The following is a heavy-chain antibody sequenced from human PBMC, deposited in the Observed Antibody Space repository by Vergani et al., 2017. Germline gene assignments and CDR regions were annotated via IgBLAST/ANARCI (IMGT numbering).Heavy chain of an antibody. CDR2: ISYDGSNK. CDR3: AKGRYCRSTSCYSYYYYYYMDV. D-gene: IGHD2-2*01. V-gene: IGHV3-30*18. CDR1: GFTFSSSG. Sequence: QVQLVESGGGVVQPGRSLRLSCAASGFTFSSSGMHWVRQAPGKGLEWVAVISYDGSNKYYADSVKGRFTISRDNSKNTRYLQMNSLRAEDTAVYFCAKGRYCRSTSCYSYYYYYYMDVWGKGTTVTVSS. J-gene: IGHJ6*03.